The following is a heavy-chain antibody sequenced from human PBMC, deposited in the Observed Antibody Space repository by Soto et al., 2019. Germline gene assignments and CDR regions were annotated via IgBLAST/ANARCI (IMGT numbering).Heavy chain of an antibody. D-gene: IGHD3-22*01. CDR3: ARGSMYFYDSSGYYYEYFQH. J-gene: IGHJ1*01. V-gene: IGHV4-59*01. Sequence: SETLSLTCTVSGGSISSYYWSWIRQPPGKGLEWIGYIYYSGSTNYNPSLKSRVTISVDTSKNQFSLKLSSVTAADTAVYYCARGSMYFYDSSGYYYEYFQHWGQGTLVTVSS. CDR1: GGSISSYY. CDR2: IYYSGST.